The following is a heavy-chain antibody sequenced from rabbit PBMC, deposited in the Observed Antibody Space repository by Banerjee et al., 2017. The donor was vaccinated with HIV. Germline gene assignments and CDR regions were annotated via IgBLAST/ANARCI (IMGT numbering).Heavy chain of an antibody. CDR1: GFSFSSYYY. CDR2: IYAGGSGSA. V-gene: IGHV1S45*01. CDR3: ARGVAGYNGYGYPYFDL. J-gene: IGHJ4*01. D-gene: IGHD6-1*01. Sequence: QEQLEESGGDLVKPGASLTLTCTASGFSFSSYYYICWVRQAPGKGLEWIACIYAGGSGSAYYASWAKGRFTISKTSSTAVTLQRTSLTAADTATYFCARGVAGYNGYGYPYFDLWGPGTLVTVS.